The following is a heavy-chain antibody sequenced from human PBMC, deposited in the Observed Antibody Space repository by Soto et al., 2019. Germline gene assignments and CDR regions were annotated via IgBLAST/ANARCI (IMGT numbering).Heavy chain of an antibody. CDR3: ARPTYYYDSSGPPAY. D-gene: IGHD3-22*01. CDR2: ISSSSSTI. Sequence: PGGSLRLSCAASGFTFDDYAMHWVRQAPGKGLEWVSYISSSSSTIFYTDSVKGRFTVSRDNAKNSLYLQMNSLRAEDTAVYYYARPTYYYDSSGPPAYWGQGTLVTAPQ. CDR1: GFTFDDYA. V-gene: IGHV3-48*01. J-gene: IGHJ4*02.